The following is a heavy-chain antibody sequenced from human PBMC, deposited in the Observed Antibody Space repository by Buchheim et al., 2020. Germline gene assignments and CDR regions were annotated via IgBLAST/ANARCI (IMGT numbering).Heavy chain of an antibody. CDR2: SRNKANSYTT. J-gene: IGHJ4*02. Sequence: EVQLVESGGGLVQPGGSLRLSCAASGFNLSDYYMDWVRQVPGKGLEWVGRSRNKANSYTTEYAASVKGRFTISRDDSKNSLFLQMNSLKTEDTAVYYCARVQRDNSLDSWGQGTL. CDR3: ARVQRDNSLDS. V-gene: IGHV3-72*01. D-gene: IGHD2-21*01. CDR1: GFNLSDYY.